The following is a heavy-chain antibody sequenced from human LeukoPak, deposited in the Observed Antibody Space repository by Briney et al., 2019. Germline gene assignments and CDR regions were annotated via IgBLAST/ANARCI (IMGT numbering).Heavy chain of an antibody. Sequence: SETLSLTCTVSGGSISSGGYYWSWIRQPAGKGLEYLGRIYSTGSTNYNPSLRSRVTISVDTSKNQFSLKLSSVTAADTAVYYCARGKYGDPFLFVYWGQGTLVTVSS. CDR2: IYSTGST. CDR3: ARGKYGDPFLFVY. J-gene: IGHJ4*02. D-gene: IGHD4-17*01. CDR1: GGSISSGGYY. V-gene: IGHV4-61*02.